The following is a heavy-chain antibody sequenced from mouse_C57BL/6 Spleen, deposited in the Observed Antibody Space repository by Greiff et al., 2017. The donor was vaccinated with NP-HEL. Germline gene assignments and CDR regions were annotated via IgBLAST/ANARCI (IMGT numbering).Heavy chain of an antibody. CDR3: TSRSTTVVTLYYYAMDY. V-gene: IGHV6-3*01. CDR2: IRLKSDNYAT. D-gene: IGHD1-1*01. J-gene: IGHJ4*01. Sequence: EVKLVESGGGLVQPGGSMKLSCVASGFTFSNYWMNWVRQSPEKGLEWVAQIRLKSDNYATHYAESVKGRFTISRDDSKSSVYLQMNNLRAEDTGNEYCTSRSTTVVTLYYYAMDYWGQGTSVTVSS. CDR1: GFTFSNYW.